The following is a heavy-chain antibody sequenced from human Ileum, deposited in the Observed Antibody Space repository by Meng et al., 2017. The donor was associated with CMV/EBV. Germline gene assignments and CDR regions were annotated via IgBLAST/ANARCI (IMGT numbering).Heavy chain of an antibody. J-gene: IGHJ4*02. CDR2: IYPGDSDT. CDR1: GYSFTSYW. Sequence: KVSCKGSGYSFTSYWIGWVRQMPGKGLEWMGIIYPGDSDTRYSPSFQGQVTISADKSISTAYLQWSSLKASDTAMYYCARPTKTVPAAMSYWGQGTLVTVSS. CDR3: ARPTKTVPAAMSY. D-gene: IGHD2-2*01. V-gene: IGHV5-51*01.